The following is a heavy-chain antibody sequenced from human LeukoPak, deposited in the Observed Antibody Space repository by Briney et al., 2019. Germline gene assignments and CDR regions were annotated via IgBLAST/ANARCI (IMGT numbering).Heavy chain of an antibody. CDR1: GYTFTSYD. V-gene: IGHV1-8*03. Sequence: GASVKVSCKASGYTFTSYDINWVRQATGQGLEWMGWMNPNSGNTGYAQKFQGRVTITRNTSISTAYMELSSLRSEDTAVYYCARGGSSLGDYYYMDVWGKGTTVTVSS. CDR3: ARGGSSLGDYYYMDV. D-gene: IGHD3-10*01. CDR2: MNPNSGNT. J-gene: IGHJ6*03.